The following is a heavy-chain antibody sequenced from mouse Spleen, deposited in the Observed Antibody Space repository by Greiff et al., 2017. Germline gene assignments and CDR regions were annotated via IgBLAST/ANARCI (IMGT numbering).Heavy chain of an antibody. J-gene: IGHJ4*01. V-gene: IGHV5-17*01. CDR1: GFSFSDYG. CDR2: ISSGSNTI. Sequence: EVQLVESGGGLVKPGGSLKLSCAASGFSFSDYGMHWVRQAPETGLEWVAYISSGSNTIYYAATLKGRFTSSRDNAKNTLFLQMTSLRSEDTAMYYCARDYAAMDYWGQGTSVTVSS. D-gene: IGHD1-1*01. CDR3: ARDYAAMDY.